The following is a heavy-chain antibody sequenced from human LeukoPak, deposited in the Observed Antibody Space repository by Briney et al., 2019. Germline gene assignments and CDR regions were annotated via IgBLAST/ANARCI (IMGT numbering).Heavy chain of an antibody. J-gene: IGHJ4*02. CDR3: VKSPFDH. CDR1: GFSLSCSW. Sequence: AGGSLRLSCLASGFSLSCSWMTWVRQAPGKGLEWVATIKEDGSEKVYLDSVRGRFTSSRDNAKNLLYLQMNILRAEDTALYYCVKSPFDHWGQGIMVTVSS. V-gene: IGHV3-7*01. CDR2: IKEDGSEK.